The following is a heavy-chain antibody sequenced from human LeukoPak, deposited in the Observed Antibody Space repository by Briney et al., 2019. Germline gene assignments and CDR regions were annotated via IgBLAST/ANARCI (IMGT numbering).Heavy chain of an antibody. CDR1: GGSISSYY. J-gene: IGHJ4*02. CDR3: ARQRITMVRGVEYYFDY. Sequence: KPSETLSLTCTVSGGSISSYYWSWIRQPPGKGLEWMGYIYYSGSTNYNPSLKSRVTISVDTSKNQFSLKLSSVTAADTAVYYCARQRITMVRGVEYYFDYWGQGTLVTVSS. V-gene: IGHV4-59*08. CDR2: IYYSGST. D-gene: IGHD3-10*01.